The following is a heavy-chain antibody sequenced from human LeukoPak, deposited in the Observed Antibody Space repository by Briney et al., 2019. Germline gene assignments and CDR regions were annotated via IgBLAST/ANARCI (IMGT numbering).Heavy chain of an antibody. CDR2: IYTSGST. CDR1: GGSISSGSYY. Sequence: PSETLSLTCTVSGGSISSGSYYWSWTRQPAGKGLEWIGRIYTSGSTNYNPSLKSRVTISVDTSKNQFSLKLSSVTAADTAVYYCARVAARYYYYMDVWGQGTTVTVSS. D-gene: IGHD6-6*01. J-gene: IGHJ6*03. V-gene: IGHV4-61*02. CDR3: ARVAARYYYYMDV.